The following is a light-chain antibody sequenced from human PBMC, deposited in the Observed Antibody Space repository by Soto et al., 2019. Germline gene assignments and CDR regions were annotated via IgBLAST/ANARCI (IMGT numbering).Light chain of an antibody. CDR3: PQRSKWLT. Sequence: EIVLTQSPATLSLSPGERATLSCRASQSVSSYLAWYQQKPGQAPRLLIYDASNRATGIPARFSGSGSGTDFTLTISRLEPEDFAVYYCPQRSKWLTFVGGTKVEIK. CDR1: QSVSSY. CDR2: DAS. J-gene: IGKJ4*01. V-gene: IGKV3-11*01.